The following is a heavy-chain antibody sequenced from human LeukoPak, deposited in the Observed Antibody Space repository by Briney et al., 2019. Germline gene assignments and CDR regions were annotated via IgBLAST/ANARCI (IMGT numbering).Heavy chain of an antibody. J-gene: IGHJ4*02. D-gene: IGHD6-19*01. CDR1: GYGFTGHW. V-gene: IGHV5-51*01. Sequence: GESLQISCKGSGYGFTGHWVGWVRQMPGKGLEWMGIIYPGDSDTRYSPSFQGQVTISADKSITTAYLQWSSLQASDTAMYYCARQGSGWYMGNYFDYWGQGTLVTVSS. CDR2: IYPGDSDT. CDR3: ARQGSGWYMGNYFDY.